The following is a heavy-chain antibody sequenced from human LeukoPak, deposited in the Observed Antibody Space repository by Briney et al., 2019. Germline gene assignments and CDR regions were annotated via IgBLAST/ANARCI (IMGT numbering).Heavy chain of an antibody. J-gene: IGHJ4*02. CDR1: GFTFSSYW. V-gene: IGHV3-74*01. CDR2: INNDWSTT. Sequence: PGGSLRLSCAASGFTFSSYWMHWLRQAPGKGRVWVSRINNDWSTTNYAHSVKGLFTISRDNSKNTLYLKVNSLRAEDTAAYVCVRENEGHDYWGQGTLVTVSS. CDR3: VRENEGHDY.